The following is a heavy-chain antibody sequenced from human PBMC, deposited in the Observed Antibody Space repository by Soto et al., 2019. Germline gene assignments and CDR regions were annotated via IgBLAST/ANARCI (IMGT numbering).Heavy chain of an antibody. Sequence: PGGSLRLSCAASGFTFSSYGMHWVRQAPGKGLEWVAVISYDGSNKYYADSVKGRFTISRDNSKNTLCPQMNSLRAEDTAVYYCAKDLYYDFWSGHPGKTKYYYYYGMDVWGQGTTVTVSS. J-gene: IGHJ6*02. D-gene: IGHD3-3*01. CDR2: ISYDGSNK. CDR3: AKDLYYDFWSGHPGKTKYYYYYGMDV. CDR1: GFTFSSYG. V-gene: IGHV3-30*18.